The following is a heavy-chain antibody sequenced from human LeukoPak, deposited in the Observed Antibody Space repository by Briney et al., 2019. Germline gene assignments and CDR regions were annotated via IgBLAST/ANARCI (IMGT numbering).Heavy chain of an antibody. V-gene: IGHV3-23*01. J-gene: IGHJ6*03. CDR3: AKDRCSNGIGCYYYYMDV. CDR2: ISGSGGST. Sequence: GGSLRLSCAASGFTFSSYAMSWVRQAAGKGLEWVSVISGSGGSTYYADSVKGRFTISRDNSKNTLYLQMNSLRAEDTAVYYCAKDRCSNGIGCYYYYMDVWGKGTTVTISS. D-gene: IGHD2-8*01. CDR1: GFTFSSYA.